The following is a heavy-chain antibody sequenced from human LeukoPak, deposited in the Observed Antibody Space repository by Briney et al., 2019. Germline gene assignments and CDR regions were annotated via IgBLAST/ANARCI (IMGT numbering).Heavy chain of an antibody. CDR3: ARQEAAAGLYGKDV. Sequence: SETLSLTCTVSGGSISSYYWSWIRQPPGKGLEWIGYIYYSGSTNYNPSLKSRVTISVDTSKNQFSLKLSSVTAADTAVYYCARQEAAAGLYGKDVWGQGTTVTVSS. J-gene: IGHJ6*02. CDR1: GGSISSYY. V-gene: IGHV4-59*08. D-gene: IGHD6-13*01. CDR2: IYYSGST.